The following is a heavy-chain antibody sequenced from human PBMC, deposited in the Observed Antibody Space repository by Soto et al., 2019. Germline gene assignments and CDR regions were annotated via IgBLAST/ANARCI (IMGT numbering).Heavy chain of an antibody. CDR1: GFTFSSYS. D-gene: IGHD4-17*01. CDR3: ARDRDGDYYYYGMDV. Sequence: EVQLVESGGGLVQPGGSLRLSCAASGFTFSSYSMNWVRQAPGKGLEWVSYISSSSSTIYYADSVKGRFTISRDNAKNSLNLQMNSLRAEDTAVYYCARDRDGDYYYYGMDVWGQGTTVTVSS. V-gene: IGHV3-48*01. CDR2: ISSSSSTI. J-gene: IGHJ6*02.